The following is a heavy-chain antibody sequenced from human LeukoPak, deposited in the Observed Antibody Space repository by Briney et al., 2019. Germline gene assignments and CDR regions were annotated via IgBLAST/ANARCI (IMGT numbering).Heavy chain of an antibody. Sequence: GGSLRLSCAASGFTFSSYAMHWVRQAPGKGPEWEADISYDGSNQYYADSVKGRFTFSRDNSKNTLYLQMNSLGAEDTAVYYCASVSGSPSAYWGQVTLVTVSS. J-gene: IGHJ4*02. CDR3: ASVSGSPSAY. D-gene: IGHD1-26*01. CDR2: ISYDGSNQ. CDR1: GFTFSSYA. V-gene: IGHV3-30*04.